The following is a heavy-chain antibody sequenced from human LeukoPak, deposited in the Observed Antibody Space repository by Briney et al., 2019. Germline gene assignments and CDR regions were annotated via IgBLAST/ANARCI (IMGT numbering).Heavy chain of an antibody. Sequence: VASVKVSCKASGYTFTSYGISWVRQAPGQGLEWMGWISPYNGKTSYAQKLQGRFTMTTDTSTSTAYMELRSLRSDDTAVYYCARLYCSSTRCYLLLDYWGQGTLVTVSS. D-gene: IGHD2-2*01. V-gene: IGHV1-18*01. CDR2: ISPYNGKT. CDR3: ARLYCSSTRCYLLLDY. CDR1: GYTFTSYG. J-gene: IGHJ4*02.